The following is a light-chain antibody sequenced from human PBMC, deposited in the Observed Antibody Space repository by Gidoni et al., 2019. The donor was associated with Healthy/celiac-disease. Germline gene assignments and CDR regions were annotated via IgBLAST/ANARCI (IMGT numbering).Light chain of an antibody. J-gene: IGKJ2*01. CDR2: CAS. CDR3: QQYNNWPYT. V-gene: IGKV3-15*01. CDR1: QSVSSN. Sequence: EIVITQSPATLSVSPGERATLACRASQSVSSNLAWYQQKPGQAPRLLIYCASTSATGIPARFSGSGSGTEFTLTISSLQSEDFAVYYCQQYNNWPYTFXQXTKLEIK.